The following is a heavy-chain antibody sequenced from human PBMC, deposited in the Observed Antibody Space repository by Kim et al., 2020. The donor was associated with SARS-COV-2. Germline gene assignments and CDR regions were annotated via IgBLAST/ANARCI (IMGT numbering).Heavy chain of an antibody. V-gene: IGHV3-30*03. Sequence: RFTISRDNSKNTLYLQMNSLRAEDTAVYYCATQFQYYYDSSGYPSPFDYWGQGTLVTVSS. J-gene: IGHJ4*02. CDR3: ATQFQYYYDSSGYPSPFDY. D-gene: IGHD3-22*01.